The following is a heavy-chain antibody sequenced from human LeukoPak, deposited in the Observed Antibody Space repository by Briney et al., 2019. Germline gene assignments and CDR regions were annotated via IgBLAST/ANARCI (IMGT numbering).Heavy chain of an antibody. Sequence: GGSLRLSCAASGFTFSSYSMNWVRQAPGKGLEWVSYISSSSGTIYYADSVKGRFTISRDNSKDTLFLQMNSLRAEDTAIYYCARDIQLSTWGLGTMVTVSS. D-gene: IGHD5-24*01. J-gene: IGHJ3*01. CDR3: ARDIQLST. CDR1: GFTFSSYS. V-gene: IGHV3-48*01. CDR2: ISSSSGTI.